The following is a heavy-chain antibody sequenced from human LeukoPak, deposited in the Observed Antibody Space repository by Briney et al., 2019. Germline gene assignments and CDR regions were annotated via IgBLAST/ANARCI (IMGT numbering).Heavy chain of an antibody. D-gene: IGHD1-7*01. CDR1: VYTFTSYY. CDR3: ARGPSGTGTTVY. Sequence: ASVRVSCKASVYTFTSYYVHSVGRARGQVLEWRGRINPNHDGSDYAQKFQHRVTMNRDTPIITAYMHLSRRTYDDAAVYYCARGPSGTGTTVYWGQGTLVTVSS. V-gene: IGHV1-2*06. J-gene: IGHJ4*02. CDR2: INPNHDGS.